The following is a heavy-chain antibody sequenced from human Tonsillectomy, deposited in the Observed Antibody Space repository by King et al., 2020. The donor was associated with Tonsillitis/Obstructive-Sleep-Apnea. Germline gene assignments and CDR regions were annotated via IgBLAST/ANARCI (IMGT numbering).Heavy chain of an antibody. CDR2: IKSNGGST. D-gene: IGHD3-10*01. CDR1: GYTFTSYY. J-gene: IGHJ4*02. V-gene: IGHV1-46*01. Sequence: VQLVESGAEVKKPGASVKVSCKASGYTFTSYYMHWVRQAPGQGLEWMGIIKSNGGSTSYAQKFQGRVTMTRDTSTSTVYMELSSLRSDDTAVYYCARVLNYYGSGSSYFDYWSQGTLVTVSS. CDR3: ARVLNYYGSGSSYFDY.